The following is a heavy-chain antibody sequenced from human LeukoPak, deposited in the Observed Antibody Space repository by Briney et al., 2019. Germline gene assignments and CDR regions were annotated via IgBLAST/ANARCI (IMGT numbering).Heavy chain of an antibody. J-gene: IGHJ6*03. CDR3: ARAGGLELRGLYYYYMDV. D-gene: IGHD1-7*01. CDR1: GGTFSSYA. CDR2: IIPIFGTA. V-gene: IGHV1-69*13. Sequence: SVKVSCKASGGTFSSYAISWVRQAPGQGLEWMGGIIPIFGTANYAQKFQGRVTITADESTSTAYMELSSLRSEDTAVYYCARAGGLELRGLYYYYMDVWGKGTTVTVSS.